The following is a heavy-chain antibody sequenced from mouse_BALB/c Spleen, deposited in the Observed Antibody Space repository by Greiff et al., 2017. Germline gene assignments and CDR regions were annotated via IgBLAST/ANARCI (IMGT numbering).Heavy chain of an antibody. V-gene: IGHV1-54*01. CDR3: ARSDRSTCPFAY. CDR2: INPGSGGT. D-gene: IGHD2-14*01. Sequence: QVQLKESGAELVRPGTSVKVSCKASGYAFTNYSIEWVKQRPGQGLEWIGVINPGSGGTNYNEKFKGKATLTADKSSSTAYMQLSSLTSDDSAVYFCARSDRSTCPFAYWGQGTLVTVSA. CDR1: GYAFTNYS. J-gene: IGHJ3*01.